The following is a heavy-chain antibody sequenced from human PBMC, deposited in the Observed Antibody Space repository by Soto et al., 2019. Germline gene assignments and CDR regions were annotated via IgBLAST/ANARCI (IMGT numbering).Heavy chain of an antibody. J-gene: IGHJ5*02. D-gene: IGHD3-22*01. Sequence: PGGSLRLSCAASGFTFSNYAMTWVRQGPGKGLEWVSAISGSTGSTYYADSVKGRFTISRDNPKNTLYLQMNSLRAEDTAVYYCAKDRYYDGRPRILDPWGQGTLVTVSS. CDR1: GFTFSNYA. CDR2: ISGSTGST. CDR3: AKDRYYDGRPRILDP. V-gene: IGHV3-23*01.